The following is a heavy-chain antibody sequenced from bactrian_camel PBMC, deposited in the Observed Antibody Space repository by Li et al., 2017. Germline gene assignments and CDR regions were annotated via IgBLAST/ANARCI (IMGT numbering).Heavy chain of an antibody. CDR1: GVTDRRHC. CDR2: VSPRGIVT. CDR3: AALRGSWARCGDSDVGY. D-gene: IGHD6*01. J-gene: IGHJ4*01. Sequence: QLVESGGGSVQAGGSLRISCTASGVTDRRHCMGWFRQAPGKEREGVVCVSPRGIVTYYSDSVNGRFSVSREKNTLYLQLLSLKPEDTAMYYCAALRGSWARCGDSDVGYWGQGTQVTVS. V-gene: IGHV3S28*01.